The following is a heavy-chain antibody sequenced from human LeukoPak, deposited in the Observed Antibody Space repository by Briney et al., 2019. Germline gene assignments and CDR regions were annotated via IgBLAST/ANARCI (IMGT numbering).Heavy chain of an antibody. CDR2: INHSGST. Sequence: PSEILSLTCAVYGGSFSGYYWSWIRQPPGKGLEWIGEINHSGSTNYNPSLKSRVTISVDTSKNQFSLKLSSVTAADTAVYYCARGRYYYDSSGYYYYHYYYGMDVWGQGTTVTVSS. CDR1: GGSFSGYY. V-gene: IGHV4-34*01. CDR3: ARGRYYYDSSGYYYYHYYYGMDV. J-gene: IGHJ6*02. D-gene: IGHD3-22*01.